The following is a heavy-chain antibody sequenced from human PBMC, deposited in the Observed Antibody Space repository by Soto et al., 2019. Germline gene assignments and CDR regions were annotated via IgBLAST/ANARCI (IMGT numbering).Heavy chain of an antibody. V-gene: IGHV2-26*01. CDR3: ARMNVDSYQFYYAMDV. Sequence: GSGPTLVNPTETLTLTCTVSGFSLTTGKMGVSWTRQPPGKALEWLAHIFSDNERSYSTSLQGRLTISKDTSGSQVVLSMTNVDPVDTATYYCARMNVDSYQFYYAMDVWGQGTTVTVSS. CDR2: IFSDNER. D-gene: IGHD4-17*01. J-gene: IGHJ6*02. CDR1: GFSLTTGKMG.